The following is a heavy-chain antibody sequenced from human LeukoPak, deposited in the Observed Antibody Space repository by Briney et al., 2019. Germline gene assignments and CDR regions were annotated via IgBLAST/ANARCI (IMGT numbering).Heavy chain of an antibody. CDR1: GFTFSSFT. CDR2: ISGTGGNT. Sequence: PGGSLRLSCAASGFTFSSFTMSWVRQAPGKGLEWVSSISGTGGNTYYADSVKGRFTLSRDNSRNTLYLQMNSLRAEDTAVYYCAEDHGVAVAGMYYWGQGTLVTVSS. V-gene: IGHV3-23*01. D-gene: IGHD6-19*01. J-gene: IGHJ4*02. CDR3: AEDHGVAVAGMYY.